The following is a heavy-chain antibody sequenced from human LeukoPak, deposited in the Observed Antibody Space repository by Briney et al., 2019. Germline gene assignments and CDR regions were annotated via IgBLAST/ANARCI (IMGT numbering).Heavy chain of an antibody. Sequence: ASVKVSCKASGYTFTSYDINWVRQATGQGLEWMGWMNPNSGNTGYAQKFQGRVTMTRNTSISTAYMELSSLRSEDTAVYYCARGLGATATNWFDPWGQGTLVTVSS. J-gene: IGHJ5*02. V-gene: IGHV1-8*01. CDR1: GYTFTSYD. D-gene: IGHD6-13*01. CDR3: ARGLGATATNWFDP. CDR2: MNPNSGNT.